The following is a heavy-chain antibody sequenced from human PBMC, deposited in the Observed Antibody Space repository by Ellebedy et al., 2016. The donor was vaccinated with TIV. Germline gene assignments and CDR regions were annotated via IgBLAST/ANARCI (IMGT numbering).Heavy chain of an antibody. CDR2: IYYSGST. Sequence: MPGGSLRLSCTVSGGSISSYYWSWIRQPPGKGLEWIGYIYYSGSTNYNPSLKSRVTISVDTSKNQFSLKLSSVTAADTAVHYCARDRVFQHWGQGTLVTVSS. CDR1: GGSISSYY. D-gene: IGHD3-10*01. V-gene: IGHV4-59*01. J-gene: IGHJ1*01. CDR3: ARDRVFQH.